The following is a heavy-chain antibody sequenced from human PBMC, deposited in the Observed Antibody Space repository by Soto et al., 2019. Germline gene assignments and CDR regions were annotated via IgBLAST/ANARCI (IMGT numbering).Heavy chain of an antibody. CDR3: ASERIRSGYSHYYGMAV. Sequence: KTSETLSLTCTVSGDSVSSGSFYWSWIRQPPGKGLEWIGNIYYSGSSNYNPSLKSRVTISVDTSKNQFSLKLSSVTAADTAVYYCASERIRSGYSHYYGMAVWSQGTTVTAP. CDR1: GDSVSSGSFY. V-gene: IGHV4-61*01. CDR2: IYYSGSS. J-gene: IGHJ6*02. D-gene: IGHD3-3*01.